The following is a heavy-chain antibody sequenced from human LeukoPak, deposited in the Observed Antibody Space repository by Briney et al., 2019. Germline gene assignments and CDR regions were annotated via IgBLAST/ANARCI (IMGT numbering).Heavy chain of an antibody. CDR1: GFTFDDYG. CDR3: VVVVEPPDSDGFDV. V-gene: IGHV3-74*01. CDR2: INADGSTT. D-gene: IGHD1-14*01. J-gene: IGHJ3*01. Sequence: GSLRLSCAASGFTFDDYGMSWVRQAPGKGLVWVSLINADGSTTTYADSVKGRFTISRDNARNTLSLQMNSLTIEDTAVYYCVVVVEPPDSDGFDVWGQGTMITVSS.